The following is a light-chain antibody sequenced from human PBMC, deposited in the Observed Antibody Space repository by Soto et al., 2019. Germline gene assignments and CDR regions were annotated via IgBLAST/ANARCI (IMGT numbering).Light chain of an antibody. J-gene: IGKJ1*01. Sequence: DIEMTQSPSTLSTSAGDRVTITCRASQSIGSRLAWYQQKPGKAPKLLIYKASSLESGVPSRFSGSGSGTEFTLTISSLQPDDFATYYCQQYNSYWTFGQGTKVDIK. CDR1: QSIGSR. V-gene: IGKV1-5*03. CDR2: KAS. CDR3: QQYNSYWT.